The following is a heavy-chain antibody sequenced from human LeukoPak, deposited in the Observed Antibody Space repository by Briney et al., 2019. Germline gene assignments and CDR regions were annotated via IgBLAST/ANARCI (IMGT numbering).Heavy chain of an antibody. CDR3: AKPLGYCSSTSCYTHYYYGMDV. J-gene: IGHJ6*02. Sequence: GGSLRLSCAASGFTFSSYAMSWVRQAPGKGLEWVSAISGSGGSTYYADSVKGRFTISRDNSKNTLHLQMNSLRAEDTAVYYCAKPLGYCSSTSCYTHYYYGMDVWGQGTTVTVSS. CDR1: GFTFSSYA. V-gene: IGHV3-23*01. CDR2: ISGSGGST. D-gene: IGHD2-2*02.